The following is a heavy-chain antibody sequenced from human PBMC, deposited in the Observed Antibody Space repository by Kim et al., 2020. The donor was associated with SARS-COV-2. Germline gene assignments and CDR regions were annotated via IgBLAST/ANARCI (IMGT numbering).Heavy chain of an antibody. CDR3: ARGIELALPGYYYGMDV. D-gene: IGHD6-6*01. V-gene: IGHV3-30-3*01. CDR2: ISYDGSNK. CDR1: GFTFSSYA. J-gene: IGHJ6*02. Sequence: GGSLRLSCAASGFTFSSYAMHWVRQAPGKGLEWVAVISYDGSNKYYADSVKGRFTISRDNSKNTLYLQMNSLRAEDTAVYYCARGIELALPGYYYGMDVWGQGTTVTVSS.